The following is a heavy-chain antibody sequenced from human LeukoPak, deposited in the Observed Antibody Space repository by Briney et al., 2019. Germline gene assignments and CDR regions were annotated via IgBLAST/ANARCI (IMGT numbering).Heavy chain of an antibody. J-gene: IGHJ6*02. CDR3: ARVRYSSSWEGNYYYYGMDV. CDR2: ISAYNGNT. V-gene: IGHV1-18*01. D-gene: IGHD6-13*01. CDR1: GYTFTSYG. Sequence: GASVKVSCKASGYTFTSYGISWVRQAPGQGLEWMGWISAYNGNTNYAQKLQGRVTMTTDTSTRTAYMELRSLRSDDTAVYYCARVRYSSSWEGNYYYYGMDVWGQGTTVTVSS.